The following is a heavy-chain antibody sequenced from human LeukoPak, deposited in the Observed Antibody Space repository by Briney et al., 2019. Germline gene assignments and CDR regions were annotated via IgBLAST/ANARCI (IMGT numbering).Heavy chain of an antibody. J-gene: IGHJ6*02. CDR3: ARGLGHMVAKTHDFYYYGMDV. Sequence: ASVTVSCKASVYTFTIYYIHWVRQAPGQGLEWVGIINSSGGSTTYAQKFQGRVTMTRDASTSRVYMELSSLRSEDTAVYYCARGLGHMVAKTHDFYYYGMDVWGQGTTVTVSS. D-gene: IGHD2-21*01. CDR2: INSSGGST. V-gene: IGHV1-46*01. CDR1: VYTFTIYY.